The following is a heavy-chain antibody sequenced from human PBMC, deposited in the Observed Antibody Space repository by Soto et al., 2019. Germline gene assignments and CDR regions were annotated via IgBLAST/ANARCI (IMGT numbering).Heavy chain of an antibody. V-gene: IGHV3-23*01. J-gene: IGHJ3*02. CDR2: ISGSGGST. D-gene: IGHD6-13*01. CDR3: AKHEGYSSSWYAFDI. CDR1: GFTFSSYA. Sequence: GGSLRLSCAASGFTFSSYAMSWVRQAPGKGLEWVSAISGSGGSTYYADSVKGRFTISRDNSKNTLYLQMNSLRAEDTAIYYCAKHEGYSSSWYAFDIWGQGTMVTVSS.